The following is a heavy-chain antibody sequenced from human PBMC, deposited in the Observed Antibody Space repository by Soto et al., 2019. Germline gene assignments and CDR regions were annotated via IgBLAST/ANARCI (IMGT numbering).Heavy chain of an antibody. CDR1: GFTFGTYW. CDR3: AIAVGGTVFDY. CDR2: IISDGSST. V-gene: IGHV3-74*01. J-gene: IGHJ4*02. D-gene: IGHD6-19*01. Sequence: EVQLVESGGGLVQPGGSLRLSCAVSGFTFGTYWIHWVRQDPGKGLVWVSRIISDGSSTSYADSVKGRFTISRDNAKNTLYLQMNSLRAEDTAVYYCAIAVGGTVFDYWGQGTLVTVSS.